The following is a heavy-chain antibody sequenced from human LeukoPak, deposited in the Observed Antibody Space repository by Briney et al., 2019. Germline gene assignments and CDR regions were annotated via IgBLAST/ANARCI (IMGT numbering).Heavy chain of an antibody. CDR2: IYYSGST. CDR1: GGSISSSSYY. D-gene: IGHD3-10*01. V-gene: IGHV4-39*07. J-gene: IGHJ5*02. CDR3: VSSRLWFGESHFDP. Sequence: SETLSLTCTVSGGSISSSSYYWGWIRQPPGKGLEWIGSIYYSGSTYYNPSLKSRVTISVDTSKNQFSLKLSSVTAADTAVYYCVSSRLWFGESHFDPWGQGTLVTVSS.